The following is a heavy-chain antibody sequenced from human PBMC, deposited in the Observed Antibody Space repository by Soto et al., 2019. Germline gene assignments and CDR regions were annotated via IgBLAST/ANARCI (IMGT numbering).Heavy chain of an antibody. D-gene: IGHD6-6*01. CDR1: GDSISRGGYS. J-gene: IGHJ6*02. V-gene: IGHV4-30-2*01. Sequence: PSETLSLTCAVSGDSISRGGYSWTWIRQPPGKALEWIGNIYDSGSTSYNPSLKSRVTMSADTSKNQFSLRLTSVTAADTAVYFCARGSSSYYDYGMDVWGQGTTVTVSS. CDR3: ARGSSSYYDYGMDV. CDR2: IYDSGST.